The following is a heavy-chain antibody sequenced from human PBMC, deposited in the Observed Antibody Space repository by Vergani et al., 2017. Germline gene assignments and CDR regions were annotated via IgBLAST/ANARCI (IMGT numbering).Heavy chain of an antibody. D-gene: IGHD3-16*01. CDR2: LDPRGGPP. V-gene: IGHV1-46*03. CDR3: VRPGDDYRNMITYFLDY. J-gene: IGHJ4*02. Sequence: QVQLVQSGAAVKKPGASVNLSCKSSGYIFNSYYIPWVRQAPGQGLEWMGLLDPRGGPPTYAEKFEGRVTLTRDTSTSTFYMELGSLRSDDTAVYYCVRPGDDYRNMITYFLDYWGQGSLVSVSS. CDR1: GYIFNSYY.